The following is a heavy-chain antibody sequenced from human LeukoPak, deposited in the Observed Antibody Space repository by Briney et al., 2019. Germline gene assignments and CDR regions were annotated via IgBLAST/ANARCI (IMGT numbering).Heavy chain of an antibody. V-gene: IGHV4-31*03. CDR2: IYYSGST. CDR1: GGSISSGGYY. D-gene: IGHD2-2*01. Sequence: SETLSLTCTVSGGSISSGGYYWSWIRQHPGKGLEWIGYIYYSGSTYYNPSLKSRVTISVDTSKNQFSLKLSSVTAADTAVYYCARGKYDIVVVPAASSVCYYYGMDVWGQGTTVTVSS. CDR3: ARGKYDIVVVPAASSVCYYYGMDV. J-gene: IGHJ6*02.